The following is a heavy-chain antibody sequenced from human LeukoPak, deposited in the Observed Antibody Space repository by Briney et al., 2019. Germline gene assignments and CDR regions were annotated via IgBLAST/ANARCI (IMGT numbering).Heavy chain of an antibody. J-gene: IGHJ4*02. CDR1: GGSFTSGNY. CDR3: AREPPGY. Sequence: PSETLSLTCTVSGGSFTSGNYWTWIRPPAGKGLEWIGRIYTNGGASYNPSLKSRVTISIDASKNQFSLKLSSVTAADTAVYYCAREPPGYWGQGILVTVSS. CDR2: IYTNGGA. V-gene: IGHV4-61*02.